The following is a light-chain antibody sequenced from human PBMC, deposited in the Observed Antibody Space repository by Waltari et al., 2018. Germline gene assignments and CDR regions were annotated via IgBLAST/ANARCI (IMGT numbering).Light chain of an antibody. V-gene: IGLV2-23*02. CDR2: EVT. J-gene: IGLJ2*01. CDR3: CSYAGSGIVI. Sequence: SALTQPASVSGSPGQSLTLPCTGTSSDVGKYNLSSRYQQHPGKVPKVMIYEVTKRPSGVSNRFSGSKSGNTASLTISGLQAEDEADYYCCSYAGSGIVIFGGGTKLTVL. CDR1: SSDVGKYNL.